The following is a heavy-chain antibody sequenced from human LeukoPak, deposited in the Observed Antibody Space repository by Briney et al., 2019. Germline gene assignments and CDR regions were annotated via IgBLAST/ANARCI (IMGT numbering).Heavy chain of an antibody. Sequence: GGSLRLSCAASGFTFSDYAMSWVRQAPGKGLEWLSVISGGSSGSTYYADSVKGRFTISRDNSKNTLYLQMNSLRAEDAAVYYCAKAPLGRCSGAICYYFDYWGQGTLVTVSS. V-gene: IGHV3-23*01. J-gene: IGHJ4*02. D-gene: IGHD2-15*01. CDR1: GFTFSDYA. CDR3: AKAPLGRCSGAICYYFDY. CDR2: ISGGSSGST.